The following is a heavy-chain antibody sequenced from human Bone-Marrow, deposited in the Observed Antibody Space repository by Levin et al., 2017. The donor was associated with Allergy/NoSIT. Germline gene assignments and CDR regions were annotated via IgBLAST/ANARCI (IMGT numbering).Heavy chain of an antibody. J-gene: IGHJ4*02. D-gene: IGHD6-13*01. CDR2: ITSSSNYI. Sequence: GGSLRLSCVASGFTFTSYGMNWVRQAPGKGLEWVSSITSSSNYIYYANSVKGRFSISRDNAKNSLYLQMNSLTADDTGIYYCAREPDYSSSWGDSWGQGTLVTVSS. CDR1: GFTFTSYG. CDR3: AREPDYSSSWGDS. V-gene: IGHV3-21*01.